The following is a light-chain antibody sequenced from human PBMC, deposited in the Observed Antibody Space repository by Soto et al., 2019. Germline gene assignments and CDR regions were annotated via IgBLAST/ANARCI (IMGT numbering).Light chain of an antibody. CDR3: HQYIRGALT. V-gene: IGKV3-15*01. CDR1: QSVSSN. J-gene: IGKJ4*01. Sequence: EIGMTESPATLSVPPGERTTLSCRASQSVSSNLARYQQKPGQAPSRLIYGASTRDTGTPAWFGGSGSGTEFSGTISSLQFEDFEVYDCHQYIRGALTVGGRAKVEIK. CDR2: GAS.